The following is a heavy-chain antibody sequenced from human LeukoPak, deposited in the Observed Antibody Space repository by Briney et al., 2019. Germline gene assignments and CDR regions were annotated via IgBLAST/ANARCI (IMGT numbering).Heavy chain of an antibody. CDR1: GFTLSRYW. CDR2: INGEGSST. CDR3: ARKTDSGSNWFDP. J-gene: IGHJ5*02. V-gene: IGHV3-74*01. D-gene: IGHD3-10*01. Sequence: GGSLRLSCAASGFTLSRYWMNWVRQVPGKGLVWVSRINGEGSSTSYADSVKGRFTISRDNAKDTLYLQMNSLRPEDTAVYYCARKTDSGSNWFDPWGQGTLVTVSS.